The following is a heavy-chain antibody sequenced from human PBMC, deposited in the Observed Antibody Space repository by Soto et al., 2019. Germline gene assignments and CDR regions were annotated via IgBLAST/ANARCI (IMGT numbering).Heavy chain of an antibody. V-gene: IGHV4-39*01. D-gene: IGHD3-9*01. Sequence: QLQESGPGLVKPSETLSLTCSVSGDSINSDKYYWGWIRQPPGKGLEWIGSIYYRGNTYYNRSLQTRVTTSLDKSKSQFSLRLNSVTAADSAVYFCARLEGLATISYYFDFWGQGAQVTVSS. J-gene: IGHJ4*02. CDR3: ARLEGLATISYYFDF. CDR1: GDSINSDKYY. CDR2: IYYRGNT.